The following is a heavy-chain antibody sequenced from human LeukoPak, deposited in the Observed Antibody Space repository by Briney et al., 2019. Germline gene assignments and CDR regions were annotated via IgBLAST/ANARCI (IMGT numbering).Heavy chain of an antibody. J-gene: IGHJ5*02. CDR2: IYHSGST. D-gene: IGHD3-3*01. CDR3: ARQSTYDFWSGYYRGDPNWFDP. V-gene: IGHV4-38-2*01. Sequence: SETLSLTCAVSGYSISSGYYWGWIRQPPGKGLEWIGSIYHSGSTYYNPSLKSRVTISVDTSKNQFSLKLSSVTAADTAVYYCARQSTYDFWSGYYRGDPNWFDPWGRGTLVAVSS. CDR1: GYSISSGYY.